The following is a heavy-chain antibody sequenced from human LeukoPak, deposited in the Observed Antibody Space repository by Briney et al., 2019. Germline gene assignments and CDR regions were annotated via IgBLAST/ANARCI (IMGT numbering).Heavy chain of an antibody. Sequence: GASVNVSFKSSGYSFTAYYMHWGGQAPGQGLEWMGWINPNSGGTNYAQKFQGRVTMTRDMSISTVYMELSRLRSDDTAVYYCARDLILVVNTNPDYFQHWGRGTVITVSS. D-gene: IGHD2-21*01. V-gene: IGHV1-2*02. CDR2: INPNSGGT. CDR1: GYSFTAYY. CDR3: ARDLILVVNTNPDYFQH. J-gene: IGHJ1*01.